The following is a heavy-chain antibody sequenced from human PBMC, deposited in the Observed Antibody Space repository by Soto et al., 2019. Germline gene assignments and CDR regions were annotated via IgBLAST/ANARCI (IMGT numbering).Heavy chain of an antibody. CDR1: GFTVSSNY. Sequence: PGGSLRLSCAASGFTVSSNYMSWVRQAPGKGLEWLGFIRSKAYGGTTEYAASVKGRFTISRDDSKNIAYLQMNSLKTEDTAVYYCSRAGILTTPYYFDYWGQGTLVTVSS. CDR3: SRAGILTTPYYFDY. V-gene: IGHV3-49*04. CDR2: IRSKAYGGTT. D-gene: IGHD4-4*01. J-gene: IGHJ4*01.